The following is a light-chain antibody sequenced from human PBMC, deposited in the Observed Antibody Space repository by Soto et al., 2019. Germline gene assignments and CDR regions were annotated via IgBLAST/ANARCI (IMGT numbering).Light chain of an antibody. Sequence: IVMTQSPATLSVSPGERATLSCRASQSVSSNLAWYQQKPGQAPRVLIYGASTRATGIPDRFSGSGSGTEFTLTIRSLQSEDSAVYYCQHYNNWPPKTFGQGTKVEIK. CDR3: QHYNNWPPKT. CDR1: QSVSSN. CDR2: GAS. V-gene: IGKV3-15*01. J-gene: IGKJ1*01.